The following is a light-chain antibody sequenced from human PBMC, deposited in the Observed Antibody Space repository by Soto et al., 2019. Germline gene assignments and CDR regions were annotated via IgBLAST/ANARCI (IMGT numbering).Light chain of an antibody. Sequence: IMMTQSPESLTLSLGERATISCKSNLSLLFNGRDYLAWYQQKSGRPPKLLLYWASKRESGIPDRFVGSGSGTSFTLTINSLQPEDVAVYYCQQYFTTPLTFGGGTRLEIK. CDR3: QQYFTTPLT. J-gene: IGKJ4*01. V-gene: IGKV4-1*01. CDR2: WAS. CDR1: LSLLFNGRDY.